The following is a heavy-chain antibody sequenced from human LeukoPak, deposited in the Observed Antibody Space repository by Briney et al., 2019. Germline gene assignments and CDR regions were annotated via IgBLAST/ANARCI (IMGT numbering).Heavy chain of an antibody. D-gene: IGHD5-18*01. CDR1: GYSISSGYY. CDR3: ARGYPEFDY. CDR2: IYHSGST. J-gene: IGHJ4*02. Sequence: KPSETLSLTCAVSGYSISSGYYWGWIRQPPGKGLEWMGSIYHSGSTYYNPSLKRRVTISVDTSKNQFSLKLRSVTAADTAVYYCARGYPEFDYWGQGTLVTVSS. V-gene: IGHV4-38-2*01.